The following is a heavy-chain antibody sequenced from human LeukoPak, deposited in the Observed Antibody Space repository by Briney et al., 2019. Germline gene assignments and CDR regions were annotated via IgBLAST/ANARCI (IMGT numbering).Heavy chain of an antibody. CDR2: ISWSSGTI. CDR1: GLAFDDYA. Sequence: GGSLRLSCAASGLAFDDYAMHWVRQVPGKGLEWVSGISWSSGTIHYADSVKGRFTISRDNAKNSLYLQMNSVTAEDTALYYCAKDGDTSYKMLCYFDLWGRGTLVTVSS. CDR3: AKDGDTSYKMLCYFDL. J-gene: IGHJ2*01. D-gene: IGHD3-16*01. V-gene: IGHV3-9*01.